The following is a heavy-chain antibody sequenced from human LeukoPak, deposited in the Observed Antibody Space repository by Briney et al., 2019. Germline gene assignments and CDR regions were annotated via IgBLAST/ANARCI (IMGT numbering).Heavy chain of an antibody. CDR3: ARGYSSSWTWVDPVNDAFDI. CDR1: GFTFSSYS. D-gene: IGHD6-13*01. J-gene: IGHJ3*02. Sequence: GGSLRLSCAASGFTFSSYSMNWVRQAPGKGLEWVSSISSSSYIYYADSVKGRFTISRDNAKNSLYLQMNSLRAEDTAVYYCARGYSSSWTWVDPVNDAFDIWGQGTMVTVSS. CDR2: ISSSSYI. V-gene: IGHV3-21*01.